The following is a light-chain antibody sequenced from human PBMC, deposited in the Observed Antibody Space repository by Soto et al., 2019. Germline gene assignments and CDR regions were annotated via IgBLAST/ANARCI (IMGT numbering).Light chain of an antibody. CDR3: AAWDDRLRGFL. CDR2: KNS. CDR1: SSNIGSNS. Sequence: QSVLTHPPSASGTPGQRVTISCSGSSSNIGSNSVYWYQQLPGTAPKLLIFKNSQRPSGVPDRFSGSKSGTSASLAVSGLRSGDEADYYCAAWDDRLRGFLFGPGTKVTVL. J-gene: IGLJ1*01. V-gene: IGLV1-47*01.